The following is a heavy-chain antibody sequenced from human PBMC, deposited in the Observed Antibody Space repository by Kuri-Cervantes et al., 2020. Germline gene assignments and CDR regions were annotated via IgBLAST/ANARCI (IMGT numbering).Heavy chain of an antibody. CDR3: ARGAYAYQLRKTTVVIPHFDY. J-gene: IGHJ4*02. D-gene: IGHD4-23*01. CDR1: GYTFTGYD. CDR2: INPNSGGT. V-gene: IGHV1-2*02. Sequence: ASVKVSCKASGYTFTGYDMHWVRQAPGQGLEWMGWINPNSGGTNYAQKFQGRVTMTRDTSISTAYMELSSLRSEDTAVYYCARGAYAYQLRKTTVVIPHFDYWGQGTLVTVSS.